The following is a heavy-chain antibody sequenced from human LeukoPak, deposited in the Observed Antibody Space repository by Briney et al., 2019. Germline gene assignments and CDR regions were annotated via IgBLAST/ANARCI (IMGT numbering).Heavy chain of an antibody. CDR1: GFIFSSYA. Sequence: GGSLRLSCAASGFIFSSYAMSWVRQAPGKGLEWVAAISGSGETTYYADSAKGRFAISRDNSKNTLYLQMKSLRAEDTAIYYCAKVWTMIVVVPDAFDIWGQGTMVTVSS. CDR2: ISGSGETT. D-gene: IGHD3-22*01. CDR3: AKVWTMIVVVPDAFDI. V-gene: IGHV3-23*01. J-gene: IGHJ3*02.